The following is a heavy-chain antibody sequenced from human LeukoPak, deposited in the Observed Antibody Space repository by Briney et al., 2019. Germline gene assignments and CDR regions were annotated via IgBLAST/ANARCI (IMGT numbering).Heavy chain of an antibody. CDR1: GYTFTGYY. D-gene: IGHD2-21*01. J-gene: IGHJ4*02. CDR2: INPNSGGT. Sequence: GASVKVSCKASGYTFTGYYMHWVRQAPGRGLEWMGWINPNSGGTNYARKFQGRVTMTRDTSISTAYMELSRLRSDDTAVYYCARTAYCGGDCLPYYFDYWGQGTLVTVSS. CDR3: ARTAYCGGDCLPYYFDY. V-gene: IGHV1-2*02.